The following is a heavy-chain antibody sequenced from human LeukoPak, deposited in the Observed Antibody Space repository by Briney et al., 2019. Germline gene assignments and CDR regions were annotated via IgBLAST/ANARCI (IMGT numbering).Heavy chain of an antibody. V-gene: IGHV3-74*01. CDR3: ARGGILTFGGDLPN. CDR1: GFTFSTYW. CDR2: NNSDGSTR. Sequence: GGSLRLSCAASGFTFSTYWMHWVRQAPGKWLVWVSRNNSDGSTRNYADSVKGRYSNSRDNVKNTLYLQMDSLRAEDTAVYYCARGGILTFGGDLPNWGQGTLVTVSS. D-gene: IGHD3-16*01. J-gene: IGHJ4*01.